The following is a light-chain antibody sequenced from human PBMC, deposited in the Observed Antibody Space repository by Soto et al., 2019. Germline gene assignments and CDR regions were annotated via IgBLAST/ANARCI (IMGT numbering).Light chain of an antibody. Sequence: EIVLTQSPGTLSLSPGQRATLSCRARQSVSDNFLAWFQHKSGQPPRLLIDGASSRAAGIPDRFSGGGSGTDFTLTISRLEPEDCAVYFCQQSGNSPFTFGPGTNV. CDR1: QSVSDNF. CDR2: GAS. CDR3: QQSGNSPFT. V-gene: IGKV3-20*01. J-gene: IGKJ3*01.